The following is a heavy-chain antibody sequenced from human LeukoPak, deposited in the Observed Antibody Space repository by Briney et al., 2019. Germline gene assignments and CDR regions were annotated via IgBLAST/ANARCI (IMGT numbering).Heavy chain of an antibody. CDR3: ARDFGYF. Sequence: PGGSLRLSCAASGFTFTSYVMHWVRQAPGKGLEWVAFISHDGNNEYYPDSVKGRFTISRDNAKNSLYLQMNSLRAEDTAVYYCARDFGYFWGQGTLVTVSS. CDR2: ISHDGNNE. D-gene: IGHD3-10*01. J-gene: IGHJ4*02. V-gene: IGHV3-30-3*01. CDR1: GFTFTSYV.